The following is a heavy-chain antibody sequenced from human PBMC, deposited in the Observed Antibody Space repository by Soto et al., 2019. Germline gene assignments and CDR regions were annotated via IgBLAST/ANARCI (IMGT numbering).Heavy chain of an antibody. Sequence: SVKVSCKASGYTFTGYDMHWVRQAPGQGLEWMGGINPNFGTANYAQKLQGRDTITTDESTSTAYMELSSLRSEDTAVYYCARASGAGGLDYWGQGTLVTVSS. CDR2: INPNFGTA. J-gene: IGHJ4*02. D-gene: IGHD5-12*01. CDR3: ARASGAGGLDY. CDR1: GYTFTGYD. V-gene: IGHV1-69*05.